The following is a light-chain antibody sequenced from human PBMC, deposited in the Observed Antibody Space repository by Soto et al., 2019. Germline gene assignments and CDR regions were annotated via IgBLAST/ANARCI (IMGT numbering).Light chain of an antibody. Sequence: QSVLTQPRSVSGSPGQTVTISCTATSSDVGGYNYVSWYQQQPGKAPRLMIFDVSKWPSGVPDRFSGSKSGNMASLTLSGLQAEDEAHYYCCSFAGTSTYVFGTGTKVTVL. J-gene: IGLJ1*01. V-gene: IGLV2-11*01. CDR1: SSDVGGYNY. CDR3: CSFAGTSTYV. CDR2: DVS.